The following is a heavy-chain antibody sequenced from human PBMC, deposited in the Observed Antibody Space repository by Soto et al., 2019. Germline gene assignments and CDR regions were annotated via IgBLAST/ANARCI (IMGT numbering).Heavy chain of an antibody. CDR2: IIPILGIA. CDR1: GGTFSSYT. J-gene: IGHJ3*02. V-gene: IGHV1-69*02. CDR3: ATQPAPGAFDI. Sequence: SVKVSCKASGGTFSSYTISWVRQAPGQGLEWMGRIIPILGIANYAQKFQGRVTITADKSTSTAYMELSSLRSEDTAVYYCATQPAPGAFDIWGQGTMVTVSS.